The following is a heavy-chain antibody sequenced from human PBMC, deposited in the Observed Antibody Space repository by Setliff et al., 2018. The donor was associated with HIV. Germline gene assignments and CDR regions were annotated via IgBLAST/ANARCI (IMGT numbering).Heavy chain of an antibody. CDR3: AKAWVYVKGYFDY. V-gene: IGHV3-23*01. CDR2: LNSADGGT. CDR1: GFPFDIFA. J-gene: IGHJ4*02. Sequence: GGSLSLPCTVSGFPFDIFAMSWVRQAPGKGMEWFSALNSADGGTYYADSVKGRFTISRDNSKATLYLQMNNLGAEETAVDYCAKAWVYVKGYFDYWGQGAQVTVSS. D-gene: IGHD3-22*01.